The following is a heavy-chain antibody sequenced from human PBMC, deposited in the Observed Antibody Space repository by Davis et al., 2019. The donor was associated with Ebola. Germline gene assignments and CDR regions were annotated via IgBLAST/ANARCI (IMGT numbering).Heavy chain of an antibody. V-gene: IGHV3-72*01. CDR2: IRNKGNSYTT. CDR3: ARGSVGTAFRAFDI. D-gene: IGHD5-18*01. Sequence: GESLNISCAASGFTFSDHYMDWVRQAPGQGLEWVARIRNKGNSYTTEYAASVKGRFTISRDDSENSHYLQMNSLKTEDTAVYYCARGSVGTAFRAFDIWGQGTMVTVSS. CDR1: GFTFSDHY. J-gene: IGHJ3*02.